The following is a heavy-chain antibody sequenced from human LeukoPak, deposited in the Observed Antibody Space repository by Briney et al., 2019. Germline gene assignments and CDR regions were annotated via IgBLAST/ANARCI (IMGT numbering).Heavy chain of an antibody. CDR1: GESFSAYF. V-gene: IGHV4-34*01. J-gene: IGHJ4*02. CDR2: INHRGSS. Sequence: SETLSLTCAVYGESFSAYFWNWIRQAPGKPLEYIGEINHRGSSHYDPSLKTRVTLSVDTSKNQFSLKLTSVTAADTAVYFCARGSSFDGYCSAGACDAGYYDSWGQGTPVTVSS. CDR3: ARGSSFDGYCSAGACDAGYYDS. D-gene: IGHD2-15*01.